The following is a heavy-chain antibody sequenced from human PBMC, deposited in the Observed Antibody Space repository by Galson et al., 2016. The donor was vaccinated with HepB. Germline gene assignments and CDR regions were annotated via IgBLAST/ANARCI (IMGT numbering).Heavy chain of an antibody. J-gene: IGHJ6*02. V-gene: IGHV3-33*01. Sequence: LRLSCAASRITFSSYCMHWVRQAPGKGLEWVAVIWYDGSNEDYADSVKGRFTISRDNSKNTLYLQMNSLRVEDTAVYYCAREAPRLRNPYYFGLDVWGQGSLVTVSS. CDR3: AREAPRLRNPYYFGLDV. D-gene: IGHD5-12*01. CDR2: IWYDGSNE. CDR1: RITFSSYC.